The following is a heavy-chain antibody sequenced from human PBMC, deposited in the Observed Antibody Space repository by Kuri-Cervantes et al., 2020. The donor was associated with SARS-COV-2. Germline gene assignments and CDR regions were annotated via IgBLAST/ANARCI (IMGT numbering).Heavy chain of an antibody. V-gene: IGHV1-24*01. CDR1: GGTFSSYA. D-gene: IGHD3-22*01. CDR2: FDPEDGET. J-gene: IGHJ5*02. Sequence: ASVKVSCKASGGTFSSYAISWVRQAAGKGLEWMGGFDPEDGETIYAQKFQGRVTMTEDTSTDTAYMELSSLRSEDTAVYYCATAPPFYDSSGYYNWFGPWGQGTLVTVSS. CDR3: ATAPPFYDSSGYYNWFGP.